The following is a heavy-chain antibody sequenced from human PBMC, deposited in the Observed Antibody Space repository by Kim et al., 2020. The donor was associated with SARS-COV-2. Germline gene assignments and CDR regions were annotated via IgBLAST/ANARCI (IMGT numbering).Heavy chain of an antibody. CDR3: ARDPGDFDWFVVRYGMDV. D-gene: IGHD3-9*01. CDR1: GYTFTGYY. J-gene: IGHJ6*02. CDR2: INPNSGGT. V-gene: IGHV1-2*02. Sequence: ASVKVSCKASGYTFTGYYMHWVRQAPGQGLEWMGWINPNSGGTNYAQKFQGRVTMTRDTSISTAYMELSRLRSDDTAVYYCARDPGDFDWFVVRYGMDVWGQGTTVTVSS.